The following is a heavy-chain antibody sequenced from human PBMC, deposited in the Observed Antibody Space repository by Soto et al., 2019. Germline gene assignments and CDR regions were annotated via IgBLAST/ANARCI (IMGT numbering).Heavy chain of an antibody. Sequence: GASVKVSCKASGYTFTSYGISWVRQAPGQGLEWMGWISAYNGNTKYAQKLQGRVTMTTDTSTSTAYMELRSLRSDDTAVYYCSRLYYDILTGNSYYYYYYMDVWGKGTTVTVSS. V-gene: IGHV1-18*01. D-gene: IGHD3-9*01. J-gene: IGHJ6*03. CDR3: SRLYYDILTGNSYYYYYYMDV. CDR2: ISAYNGNT. CDR1: GYTFTSYG.